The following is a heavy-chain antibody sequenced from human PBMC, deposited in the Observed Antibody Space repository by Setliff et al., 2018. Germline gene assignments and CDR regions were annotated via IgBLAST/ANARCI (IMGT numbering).Heavy chain of an antibody. Sequence: ASVKVSCKASRGTFSSYGITWVRQAPGQGLEWMGIINPSGGLTRYAQKFQGRVTMTRDTSTSTVYMEVISLRSEDTAVYYCARQPMDTIMVTFDYWGQGILVTVSS. J-gene: IGHJ4*02. V-gene: IGHV1-46*01. CDR1: RGTFSSYG. D-gene: IGHD5-12*01. CDR3: ARQPMDTIMVTFDY. CDR2: INPSGGLT.